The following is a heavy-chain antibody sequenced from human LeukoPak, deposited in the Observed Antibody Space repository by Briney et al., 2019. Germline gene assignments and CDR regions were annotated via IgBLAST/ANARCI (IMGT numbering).Heavy chain of an antibody. CDR1: GGSFSAYY. V-gene: IGHV4-34*01. Sequence: SETLSLTCAVYGGSFSAYYWTWIRQPPGKGLEWIGEIHHSGSTNYNPSLKSRVTISVDTSKNQFSLKLSSVTAADTAVYYCAIGGPHYLARLDPFDFWGQGTLVTVSS. CDR3: AIGGPHYLARLDPFDF. CDR2: IHHSGST. J-gene: IGHJ4*02. D-gene: IGHD6-25*01.